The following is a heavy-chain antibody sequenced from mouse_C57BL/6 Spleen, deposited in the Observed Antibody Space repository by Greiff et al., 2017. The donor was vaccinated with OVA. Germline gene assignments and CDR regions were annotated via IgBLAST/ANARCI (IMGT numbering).Heavy chain of an antibody. J-gene: IGHJ4*01. CDR1: GYSITSGYY. CDR2: ISYDGSN. Sequence: EVKLQESGPGLVKPSQSLSLTCSVTGYSITSGYYWNWIRQFPGNKLEWMGYISYDGSNNYNPSLKNRISITRDTSKNQFFLKLNSVTTEDTATYYCAKANWDAMDYWGQGTSVTVSS. D-gene: IGHD4-1*01. V-gene: IGHV3-6*01. CDR3: AKANWDAMDY.